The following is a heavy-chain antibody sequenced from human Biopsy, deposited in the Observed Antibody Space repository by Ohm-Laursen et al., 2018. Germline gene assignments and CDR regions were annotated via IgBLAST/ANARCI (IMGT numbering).Heavy chain of an antibody. CDR1: GFTFSSYW. D-gene: IGHD5-18*01. Sequence: SLRLSCAASGFTFSSYWMSWVRQAPGKGLEWVANIKQDGSEKDYVDSVKGRFTISRDNAENSLYLQMNSLRADDTAVYYCANTAMISYALDIWGHGTTVSVSS. CDR2: IKQDGSEK. V-gene: IGHV3-7*03. CDR3: ANTAMISYALDI. J-gene: IGHJ3*02.